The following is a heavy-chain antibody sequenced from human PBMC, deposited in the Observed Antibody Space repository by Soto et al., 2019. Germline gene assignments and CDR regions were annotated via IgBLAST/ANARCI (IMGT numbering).Heavy chain of an antibody. D-gene: IGHD6-19*01. Sequence: PGGSLRLSCAASAFTVRSNYMSWVRQAPGKGLEWVSTISRDGGTYYTDSVKGRFTISRDNSKNTLYLQMNSLTAEDTAVYYCARDVMSVAGSADYWGQGTLVTVSS. CDR1: AFTVRSNY. CDR2: ISRDGGT. V-gene: IGHV3-53*01. CDR3: ARDVMSVAGSADY. J-gene: IGHJ4*02.